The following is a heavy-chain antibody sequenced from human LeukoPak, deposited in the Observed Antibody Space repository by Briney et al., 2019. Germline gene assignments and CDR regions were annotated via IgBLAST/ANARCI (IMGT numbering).Heavy chain of an antibody. Sequence: GGSLRLSCAASGFTFDDYTMHWVRQAPGKGLEWVSLISWDGGSTYYADSVKGRFTISRDNSKNSLYLQMNSLRTEDTALYYCAKDLALSRSDYYYGMDVWGQGTTVTVSS. CDR3: AKDLALSRSDYYYGMDV. J-gene: IGHJ6*02. V-gene: IGHV3-43*01. D-gene: IGHD3-3*01. CDR1: GFTFDDYT. CDR2: ISWDGGST.